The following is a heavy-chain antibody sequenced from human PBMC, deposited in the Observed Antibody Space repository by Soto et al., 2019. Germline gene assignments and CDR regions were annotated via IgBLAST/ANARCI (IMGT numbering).Heavy chain of an antibody. J-gene: IGHJ5*02. Sequence: SETLSLTCTVSGGSISSSSYYWGWIRQPPGKGLEWIGSIYYSGSTNYNPSLKSRVTISVDTSKNQFSLKLSSVTAADTAVYYCARETGPNARLGWFDPWGQGTLVTVSS. CDR3: ARETGPNARLGWFDP. CDR2: IYYSGST. V-gene: IGHV4-39*07. CDR1: GGSISSSSYY.